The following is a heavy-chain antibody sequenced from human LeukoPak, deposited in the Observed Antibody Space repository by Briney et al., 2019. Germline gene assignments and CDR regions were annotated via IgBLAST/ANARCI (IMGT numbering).Heavy chain of an antibody. CDR1: GGSFSGYY. Sequence: SSETLSLTCAVYGGSFSGYYWSWIRQPPGKGLEWIGEINHSGSTNYNPSLKSRVTISVDTSKNHFSLKLSSVTAADTAVYYCARARYDSSGYYLDYWGQGTLVTVSS. CDR2: INHSGST. V-gene: IGHV4-34*01. D-gene: IGHD3-22*01. J-gene: IGHJ4*02. CDR3: ARARYDSSGYYLDY.